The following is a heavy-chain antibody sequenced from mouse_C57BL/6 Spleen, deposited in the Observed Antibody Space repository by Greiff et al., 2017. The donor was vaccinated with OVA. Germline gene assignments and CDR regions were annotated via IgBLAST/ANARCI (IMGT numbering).Heavy chain of an antibody. D-gene: IGHD2-5*01. CDR2: ISSGGDYI. J-gene: IGHJ2*01. Sequence: DVMLVESGEGLVKPGGSLKLSCAASGFTFSSYAMSWVRQTPEKRLEWVAYISSGGDYIYYADTVKGRFTISRDNARNTLYLQMSSLKSEDTAMYYCTRDYYSNYLYFDYWGQGTTLTVSS. V-gene: IGHV5-9-1*02. CDR3: TRDYYSNYLYFDY. CDR1: GFTFSSYA.